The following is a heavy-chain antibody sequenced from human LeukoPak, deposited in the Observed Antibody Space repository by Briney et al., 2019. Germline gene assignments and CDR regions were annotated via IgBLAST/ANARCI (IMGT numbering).Heavy chain of an antibody. CDR3: ARDHRGSGSRYYYYYMDV. Sequence: GGSLRLSCAASGFSVSSYWMNWVRQAPGKGLVWVSRISNDGRTTSYADSVKGRFTISRDNAKNTLYLQMNSLRAEDTAVYYCARDHRGSGSRYYYYYMDVWGKGTTVTISS. CDR2: ISNDGRTT. D-gene: IGHD3-10*01. CDR1: GFSVSSYW. J-gene: IGHJ6*03. V-gene: IGHV3-74*01.